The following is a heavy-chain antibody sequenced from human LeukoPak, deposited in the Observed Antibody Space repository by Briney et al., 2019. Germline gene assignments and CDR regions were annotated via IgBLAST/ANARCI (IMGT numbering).Heavy chain of an antibody. CDR2: INHSGST. D-gene: IGHD3-22*01. J-gene: IGHJ3*02. V-gene: IGHV4-34*01. Sequence: SETLSLTCAVCGGSFSGYYWSWLRQPPVKGLEWIGEINHSGSTNHNPSLKSRVTISVDTSKNQFSLKLSSVTAADTAVYYCARGYVGYYYDSSGWAFDIWGQGTMVTVSS. CDR3: ARGYVGYYYDSSGWAFDI. CDR1: GGSFSGYY.